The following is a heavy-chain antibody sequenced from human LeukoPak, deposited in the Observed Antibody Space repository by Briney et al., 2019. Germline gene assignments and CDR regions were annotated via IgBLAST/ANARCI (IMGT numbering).Heavy chain of an antibody. J-gene: IGHJ5*02. CDR2: IYWDDEK. D-gene: IGHD3-10*01. V-gene: IGHV2-5*02. CDR3: AHSYYFGSRSYYNVWFAP. CDR1: GFSLSTSGVG. Sequence: KESGPALLKPTQTLTLPCTFSGFSLSTSGVGVGWIRQPPGKALQWLALIYWDDEKYYSPSLKSRLSISRDTSRNQVVLTMTNMDPLDTGTYFCAHSYYFGSRSYYNVWFAPWGLGTLVSVSS.